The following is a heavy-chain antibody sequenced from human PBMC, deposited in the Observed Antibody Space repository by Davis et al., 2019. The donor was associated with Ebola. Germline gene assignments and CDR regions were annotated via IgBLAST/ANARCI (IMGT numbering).Heavy chain of an antibody. CDR1: GGSISSGGYY. D-gene: IGHD6-13*01. J-gene: IGHJ4*02. V-gene: IGHV4-31*03. CDR2: IYYSGST. Sequence: PSETLSLTCTVSGGSISSGGYYWSWIRQHPGKGLEWIGYIYYSGSTYYNPSLKSRVTISVDTSKNQFSLKLSSVTAADTAVYYCASGSSWNWGFDYWGQGTLVTVSS. CDR3: ASGSSWNWGFDY.